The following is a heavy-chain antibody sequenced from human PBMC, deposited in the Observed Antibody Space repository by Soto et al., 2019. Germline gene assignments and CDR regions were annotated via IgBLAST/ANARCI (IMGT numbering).Heavy chain of an antibody. J-gene: IGHJ6*04. V-gene: IGHV1-46*03. CDR2: INPSGGST. Sequence: QVQLVQSGAEVKKPGASVKVSCKASGYTFTSYYMHWVRQAPGQGLEWMGIINPSGGSTSYAQKFQGRVTMTRDTSTSTVYMELSSLRSEDTAVYYCARNRQGGYSYSGMDVWGKGTTVTVSS. D-gene: IGHD1-26*01. CDR1: GYTFTSYY. CDR3: ARNRQGGYSYSGMDV.